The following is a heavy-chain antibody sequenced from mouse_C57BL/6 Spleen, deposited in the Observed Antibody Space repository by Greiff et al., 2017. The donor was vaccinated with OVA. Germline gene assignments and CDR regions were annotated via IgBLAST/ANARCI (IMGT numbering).Heavy chain of an antibody. CDR3: ARDGYYSWFAY. D-gene: IGHD2-3*01. V-gene: IGHV5-17*01. J-gene: IGHJ3*01. CDR1: GFTFSDYG. CDR2: ISSGSSTI. Sequence: EVTLVESGGGLVKPGGSLKLSCAASGFTFSDYGMHWVRQAPEKGLEWVAYISSGSSTIYYADTVKGRFTISRDNAKNTLFLQMTSLRSEDTAMYYCARDGYYSWFAYWGQGTLVTVSA.